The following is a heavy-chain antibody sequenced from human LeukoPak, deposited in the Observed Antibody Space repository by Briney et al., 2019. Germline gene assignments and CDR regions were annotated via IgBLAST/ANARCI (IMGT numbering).Heavy chain of an antibody. CDR1: GDSVPRNNAA. V-gene: IGHV6-1*01. J-gene: IGHJ4*02. Sequence: SHTPSLTYAISGDSVPRNNAAWNSITQSPSRGLEWRGRTYYRSKCYKDDAPSVKSQISINPDTSKNQFSLQLNSVTPEDTAVYYCARDLPNYYDSSGYYSNTFDYWGPGTLVTV. CDR3: ARDLPNYYDSSGYYSNTFDY. D-gene: IGHD3-22*01. CDR2: TYYRSKCYK.